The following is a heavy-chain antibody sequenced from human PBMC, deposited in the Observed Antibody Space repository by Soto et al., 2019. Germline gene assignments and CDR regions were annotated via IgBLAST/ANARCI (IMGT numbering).Heavy chain of an antibody. J-gene: IGHJ2*01. CDR3: ARGGSLSWYFDL. D-gene: IGHD1-26*01. CDR1: GYTFTNYA. V-gene: IGHV1-3*01. Sequence: QVQLVQSGAEVKKPGASVKVSCKASGYTFTNYAMHWVRQAPGQRLEWMGWINAGNGNTKYSQKFQGRVTITRDTSASTPYMELSSLRAEDTAVYYCARGGSLSWYFDLWGRGTLVTVSS. CDR2: INAGNGNT.